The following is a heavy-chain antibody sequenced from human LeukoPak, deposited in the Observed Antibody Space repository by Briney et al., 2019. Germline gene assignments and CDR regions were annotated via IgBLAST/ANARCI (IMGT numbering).Heavy chain of an antibody. D-gene: IGHD5-18*01. CDR2: IYYSGST. Sequence: SETLSLTCTVSGGSISSYYWSWIRQPPGKGLEWIGYIYYSGSTNYNPSLKSRVTILVDTSKNQFSLKLSSVTAADTAVYYCAREDAAMVTRWGQGTLVTVSS. V-gene: IGHV4-59*01. CDR1: GGSISSYY. J-gene: IGHJ4*02. CDR3: AREDAAMVTR.